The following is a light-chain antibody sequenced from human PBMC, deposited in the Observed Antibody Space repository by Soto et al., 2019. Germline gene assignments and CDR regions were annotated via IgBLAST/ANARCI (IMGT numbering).Light chain of an antibody. CDR1: QSVSSN. CDR2: GAS. CDR3: QQYNNWPPYT. Sequence: IVMTXSPATLSXXPGXRATLSCRASQSVSSNLAWYQQKPGQAPRLLIYGASTRATGIPARFXXXXXXXXXXXXXSSLQSEDFAVYYCQQYNNWPPYTFGQGTKLEIK. J-gene: IGKJ2*01. V-gene: IGKV3D-15*01.